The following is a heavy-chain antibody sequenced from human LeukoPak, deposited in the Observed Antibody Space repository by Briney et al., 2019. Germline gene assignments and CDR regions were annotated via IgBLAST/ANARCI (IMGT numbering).Heavy chain of an antibody. CDR1: GYSFTTYW. CDR2: IDPSDSYT. CDR3: ARQISSGWYSDYYGMDV. D-gene: IGHD6-19*01. J-gene: IGHJ6*02. V-gene: IGHV5-10-1*01. Sequence: GESLKISCRGSGYSFTTYWIGWVRQMPGKGLEWMGRIDPSDSYTNYSPSFQGHVAISTDKSIGTAYLQWSSLKASDTAIYYCARQISSGWYSDYYGMDVWGQGTTVTVSS.